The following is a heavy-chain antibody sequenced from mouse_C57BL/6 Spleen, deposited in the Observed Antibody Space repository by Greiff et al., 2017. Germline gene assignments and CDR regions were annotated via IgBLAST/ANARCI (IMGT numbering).Heavy chain of an antibody. D-gene: IGHD2-2*01. J-gene: IGHJ4*01. CDR1: GYSITSGYY. Sequence: EVQRVESGPGLVKPSQSLSLTCSVTGYSITSGYYWNWIRQFPGNKLEWMGYISYDGSNNYNPSFKNRISITRYTSKNQFFLKLNTVTTEDTATYYCASHYGYGGYAMDYWGQGTSVTVSS. CDR3: ASHYGYGGYAMDY. V-gene: IGHV3-6*01. CDR2: ISYDGSN.